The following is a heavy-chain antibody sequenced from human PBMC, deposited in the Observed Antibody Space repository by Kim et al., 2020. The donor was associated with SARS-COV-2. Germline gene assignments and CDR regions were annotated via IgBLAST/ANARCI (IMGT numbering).Heavy chain of an antibody. CDR3: ARDCSSTSCYGGMDV. J-gene: IGHJ6*02. V-gene: IGHV1-18*01. D-gene: IGHD2-2*01. Sequence: QKLQGRVTMTTDTSTSTAYMELRSLRSDDTAVYYCARDCSSTSCYGGMDVWGQGTTVTVSS.